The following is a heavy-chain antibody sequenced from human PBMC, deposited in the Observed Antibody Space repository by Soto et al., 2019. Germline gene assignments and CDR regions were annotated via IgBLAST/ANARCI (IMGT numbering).Heavy chain of an antibody. Sequence: GGSLRLSCAASGFSLSDYYMSWIRQAPGKGLEWVSYISSSGSTIYYADSVKGRFTISRDNAKNSLYLQMNSLRAEDTAVYYCARHSSSWLAYYYYMDVWGKGTTVTVSS. CDR1: GFSLSDYY. D-gene: IGHD6-13*01. CDR2: ISSSGSTI. J-gene: IGHJ6*03. CDR3: ARHSSSWLAYYYYMDV. V-gene: IGHV3-11*01.